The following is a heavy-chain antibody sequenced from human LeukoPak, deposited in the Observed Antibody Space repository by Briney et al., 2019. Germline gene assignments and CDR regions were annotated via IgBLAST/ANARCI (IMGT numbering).Heavy chain of an antibody. J-gene: IGHJ4*02. CDR3: ARQSYYDILTAGYFDY. D-gene: IGHD3-9*01. V-gene: IGHV3-7*01. CDR2: IKQDGSEK. CDR1: GFTFSSYW. Sequence: PGGSLRLSCAASGFTFSSYWMSWVRQAPGKGLEWVANIKQDGSEKYYVDSVKGRFTISRDNAKNSLYLQMNSLRAEDTAVYYCARQSYYDILTAGYFDYWGQGTLVTASS.